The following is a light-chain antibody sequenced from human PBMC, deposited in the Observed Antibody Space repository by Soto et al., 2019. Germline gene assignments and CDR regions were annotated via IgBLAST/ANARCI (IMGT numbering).Light chain of an antibody. V-gene: IGKV1-39*01. CDR2: AAS. CDR3: QQYGSSPRT. CDR1: QSISSY. Sequence: DIQMTQSPSSLSASVGDRVTITCRASQSISSYLNWYQQKPGEAPKLLIYAASSLQSGVPSRFSGSGSGTDFTLTISSLQPEDFAVYYCQQYGSSPRTFGQGTKVDIK. J-gene: IGKJ1*01.